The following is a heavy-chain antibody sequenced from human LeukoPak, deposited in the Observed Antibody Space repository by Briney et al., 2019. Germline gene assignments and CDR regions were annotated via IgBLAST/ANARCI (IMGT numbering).Heavy chain of an antibody. Sequence: GGSLRLSCTASGFTFSTYGIHWVRQAPGKGLEWVAFIRIDESNEYYVDSVKGRFTISRDNSKNTLYLQMDSLRVEDPAVYFCAKVISSGFYSSAFDIWGQGTMVTVSS. J-gene: IGHJ3*02. D-gene: IGHD3-22*01. CDR1: GFTFSTYG. CDR2: IRIDESNE. CDR3: AKVISSGFYSSAFDI. V-gene: IGHV3-30*02.